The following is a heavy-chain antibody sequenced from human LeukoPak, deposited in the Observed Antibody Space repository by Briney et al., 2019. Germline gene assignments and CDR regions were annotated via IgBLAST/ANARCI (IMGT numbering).Heavy chain of an antibody. CDR2: INPNSGNT. D-gene: IGHD3-10*01. J-gene: IGHJ3*02. CDR3: ARAGEWFAAFDI. CDR1: GYTFTGYY. V-gene: IGHV1-8*02. Sequence: ASVKVSCKASGYTFTGYYMHWVRQAPGQGLEWMGWINPNSGNTGYAQKFQGRVTMTRNTSISTAYMELSSLRSEDTAVYYCARAGEWFAAFDIWGQGTMVTVSS.